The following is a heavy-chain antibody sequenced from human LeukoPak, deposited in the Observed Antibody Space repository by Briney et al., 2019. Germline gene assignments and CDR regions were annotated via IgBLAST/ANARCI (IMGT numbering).Heavy chain of an antibody. Sequence: ASVKVSCKASGYTFTGYYMHWVRQAPGQGLEWMGWINPDSGGTNYAQKFQGRVTMTRDTSISTAYMELSRLRSDDTAMYYCARGRTWNFNWFDSWGQGTLVTVSS. CDR1: GYTFTGYY. CDR2: INPDSGGT. V-gene: IGHV1-2*02. D-gene: IGHD1-1*01. CDR3: ARGRTWNFNWFDS. J-gene: IGHJ5*01.